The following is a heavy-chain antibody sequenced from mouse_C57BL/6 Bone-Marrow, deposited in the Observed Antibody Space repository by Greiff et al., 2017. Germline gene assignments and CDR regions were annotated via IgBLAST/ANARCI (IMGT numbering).Heavy chain of an antibody. CDR1: GYTFTDHY. Sequence: VQVVESGAEVVRPGASVKLSCKASGYTFTDHYIHWVKQRPGQGLEWIARIDPGSGNTYYNEKFKGKDTLTAEKSSNTAYMQLSSLTSEDSAVYLCARDDSYFFEYWGQGTTLTVSS. V-gene: IGHV1-76*01. J-gene: IGHJ2*01. CDR3: ARDDSYFFEY. CDR2: IDPGSGNT. D-gene: IGHD2-3*01.